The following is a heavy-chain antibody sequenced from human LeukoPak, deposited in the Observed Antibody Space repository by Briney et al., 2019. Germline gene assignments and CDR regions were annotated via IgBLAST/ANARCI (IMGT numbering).Heavy chain of an antibody. J-gene: IGHJ4*02. Sequence: GGSLRLSCAASGFTFSSYAMSWVREAPGKGLEWVSDISGSGGSTYYADSVKGRFTISRDNSKNTLYLQMNSLRAEDTAVYYCAKESPYVWGSYREKSSDYFDYWGQGTLVTVSS. CDR3: AKESPYVWGSYREKSSDYFDY. CDR1: GFTFSSYA. CDR2: ISGSGGST. D-gene: IGHD3-16*02. V-gene: IGHV3-23*01.